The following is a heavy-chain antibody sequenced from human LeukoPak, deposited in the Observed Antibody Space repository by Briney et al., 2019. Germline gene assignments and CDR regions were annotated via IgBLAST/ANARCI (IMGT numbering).Heavy chain of an antibody. CDR3: ARDTYYDFWSGYYVSYYYYMDV. Sequence: ASVKVSCKASGYTFTGYYMHWVRQAPGQGLEWMGWINPNSGGTNYAQKFQGRVTMTRDTSISTAYMELSRLRSDDTAVYYCARDTYYDFWSGYYVSYYYYMDVWGKGTTVTVSS. J-gene: IGHJ6*03. CDR1: GYTFTGYY. CDR2: INPNSGGT. D-gene: IGHD3-3*01. V-gene: IGHV1-2*02.